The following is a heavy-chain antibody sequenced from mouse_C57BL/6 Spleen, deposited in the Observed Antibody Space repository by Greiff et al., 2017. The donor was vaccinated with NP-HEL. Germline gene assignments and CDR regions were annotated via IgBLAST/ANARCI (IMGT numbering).Heavy chain of an antibody. D-gene: IGHD4-1*01. CDR3: ARDPSLTGTDYYAMDY. V-gene: IGHV5-4*01. CDR1: GFTFSSYA. CDR2: ISDGGSYT. J-gene: IGHJ4*01. Sequence: EVMLVESGGGLVKPGGSLKLSCAASGFTFSSYAMSWVRQTPEKRLEWVATISDGGSYTYYPDNVKGRFTISRDNAKNNLYLQMSQLKSEDTAMYYCARDPSLTGTDYYAMDYWGQGTSVTVSS.